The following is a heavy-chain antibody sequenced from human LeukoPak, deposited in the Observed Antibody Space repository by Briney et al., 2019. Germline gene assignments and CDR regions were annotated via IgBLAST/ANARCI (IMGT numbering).Heavy chain of an antibody. CDR2: INAGNGNT. D-gene: IGHD3-10*01. J-gene: IGHJ2*01. CDR1: GYTFTSYA. Sequence: ASVKVSCKASGYTFTSYAMHWVRQAPGQRLEWMGWINAGNGNTKYSQKFQGRVTITRDTSASTAYMELSSLRSEDTAVYYCARGGGITMVRGARGSYWYFDLWGRGTLVTVSS. CDR3: ARGGGITMVRGARGSYWYFDL. V-gene: IGHV1-3*01.